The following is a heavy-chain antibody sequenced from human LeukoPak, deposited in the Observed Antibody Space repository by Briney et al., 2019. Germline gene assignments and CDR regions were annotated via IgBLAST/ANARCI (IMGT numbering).Heavy chain of an antibody. Sequence: GGSLRLSCAASGFTFSNAWMSWVRQAPGKGLEWVGRIKSKTDGGTTDYVAPVKGRFTISRDDSKNTLYLQMNSLKTEDTAVYYCTTGPFRIAAAGFDFDYWGQGTLVTVSS. V-gene: IGHV3-15*01. J-gene: IGHJ4*02. D-gene: IGHD6-13*01. CDR1: GFTFSNAW. CDR2: IKSKTDGGTT. CDR3: TTGPFRIAAAGFDFDY.